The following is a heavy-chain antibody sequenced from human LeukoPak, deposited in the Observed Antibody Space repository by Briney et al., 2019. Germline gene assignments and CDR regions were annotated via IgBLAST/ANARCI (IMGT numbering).Heavy chain of an antibody. CDR3: ARATRVIAAAGTVDFQH. Sequence: AASVKVSCKASGYTFTSYGISWVRQAPGQGLEWMGWISAYNGNTNYAQKLQGRVTMTTDTSTSTAYMELRSLRSDDTAVYYCARATRVIAAAGTVDFQHWGQGTLVTVSS. CDR2: ISAYNGNT. V-gene: IGHV1-18*01. D-gene: IGHD6-13*01. CDR1: GYTFTSYG. J-gene: IGHJ1*01.